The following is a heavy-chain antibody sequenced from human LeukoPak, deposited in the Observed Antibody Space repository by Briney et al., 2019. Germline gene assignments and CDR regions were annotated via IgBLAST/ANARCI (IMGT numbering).Heavy chain of an antibody. J-gene: IGHJ4*02. CDR2: IRYDGSNK. D-gene: IGHD3-10*01. V-gene: IGHV3-30*02. Sequence: GGSLRLSCAASGFTFSSYGMHWVRQAPGKGLEWVAFIRYDGSNKYYADSVKGRFTISRDNSKNTLYLQMNSLRAEDTAVYYCASGPYLIGLIIGDYWGQGTLVTVSS. CDR1: GFTFSSYG. CDR3: ASGPYLIGLIIGDY.